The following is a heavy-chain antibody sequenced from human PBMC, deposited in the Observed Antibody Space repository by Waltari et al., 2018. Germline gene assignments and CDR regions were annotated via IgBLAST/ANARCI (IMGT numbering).Heavy chain of an antibody. CDR3: ARDLMYGEHPLFDR. CDR2: IRSKAYGETT. J-gene: IGHJ5*02. D-gene: IGHD4-17*01. Sequence: DVQLAESGGGLVQPGRSLRLSCTTSGFTFVDYSINWVRPAPGQGLEWVGFIRSKAYGETTDYAASVRGRFTISRDDSKSIAYLQMNSLKTEDTAIYFCARDLMYGEHPLFDRWGQGTLVTVSS. V-gene: IGHV3-49*04. CDR1: GFTFVDYS.